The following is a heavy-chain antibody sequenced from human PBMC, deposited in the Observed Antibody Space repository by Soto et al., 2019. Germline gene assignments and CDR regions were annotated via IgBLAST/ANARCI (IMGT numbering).Heavy chain of an antibody. V-gene: IGHV4-59*01. CDR3: ARDSGTMVRSNWFDP. CDR1: GGSISSYY. CDR2: IYYSGST. D-gene: IGHD3-10*01. J-gene: IGHJ5*02. Sequence: QVQLQESGPGLVKPSETLSLTCTVSGGSISSYYWSWIRQPPGKGLEWIGYIYYSGSTNYNPSLKSRVTISVDTSTNQFSLKLSSVTAADTAVYYCARDSGTMVRSNWFDPWGQGTLVTVSS.